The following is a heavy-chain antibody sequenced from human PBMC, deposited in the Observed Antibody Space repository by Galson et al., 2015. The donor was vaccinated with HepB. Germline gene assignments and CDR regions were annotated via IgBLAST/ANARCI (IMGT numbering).Heavy chain of an antibody. CDR1: GGTFSSYA. V-gene: IGHV1-69*13. CDR3: ARDGRGLIAAAALGWFDP. J-gene: IGHJ5*02. D-gene: IGHD6-13*01. CDR2: IIPIFGTA. Sequence: SVKVSCKASGGTFSSYAISWVRQAPGQGLEWMGGIIPIFGTANYAQKFQGRVTITADESTSTAYMELSSLRSEDTAVYYCARDGRGLIAAAALGWFDPWGQGTLVTVSS.